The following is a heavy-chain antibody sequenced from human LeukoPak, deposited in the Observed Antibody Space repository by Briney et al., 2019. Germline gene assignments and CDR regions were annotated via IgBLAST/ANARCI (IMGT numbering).Heavy chain of an antibody. V-gene: IGHV4-39*07. D-gene: IGHD6-19*01. Sequence: SETLSLTCTVSGGSISSSSYYWGWIRQPPGKGLEWIGSIYYSGSTYYNPSLKSRVTISVDTSKNQFSLKLSSVTAADTAVYYCFRSSGWLEYFQHWGQGTLVTVSS. CDR1: GGSISSSSYY. J-gene: IGHJ1*01. CDR2: IYYSGST. CDR3: FRSSGWLEYFQH.